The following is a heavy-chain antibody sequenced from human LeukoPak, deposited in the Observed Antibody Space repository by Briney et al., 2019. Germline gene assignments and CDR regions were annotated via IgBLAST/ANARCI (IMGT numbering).Heavy chain of an antibody. D-gene: IGHD6-19*01. CDR1: GFTFSSYW. J-gene: IGHJ4*02. CDR2: IKQDGSEK. Sequence: GGSLRLSCAASGFTFSSYWMSWVRQAPGKGLEWVANIKQDGSEKYYVDSVKGRFTISRDNAKNSLYLQMNSLRAEDTAVYYCARVDGSGWYDQIDYWGQGTLVTVSS. V-gene: IGHV3-7*01. CDR3: ARVDGSGWYDQIDY.